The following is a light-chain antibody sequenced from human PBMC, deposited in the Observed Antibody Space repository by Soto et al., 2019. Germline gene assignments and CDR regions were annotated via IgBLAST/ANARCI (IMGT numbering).Light chain of an antibody. CDR2: AS. CDR3: QQYCTASL. V-gene: IGKV3-20*01. Sequence: EIVLTQSPGTLFLSPGERATLSCRASQSVSDSYVAWYQQKPGQAPRLLIYASSRATGIPDRFSGSGSGTEFTLTISRLEPEDFAVYYCQQYCTASLFGAGTKVDIK. J-gene: IGKJ3*01. CDR1: QSVSDSY.